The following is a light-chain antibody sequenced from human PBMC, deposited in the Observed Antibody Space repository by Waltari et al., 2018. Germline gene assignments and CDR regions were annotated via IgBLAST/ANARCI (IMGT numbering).Light chain of an antibody. CDR3: LQHSSYPPT. Sequence: DIQITKSPHSPSAPVGDTVTLACRASQDINGFLNWYQQKPGQPPQLLIYATSNLQTGVPSRFSGSRSGTEFILTVSNLQPEDFATYYCLQHSSYPPTFGPGTKLDIK. V-gene: IGKV1-17*02. CDR2: ATS. CDR1: QDINGF. J-gene: IGKJ3*01.